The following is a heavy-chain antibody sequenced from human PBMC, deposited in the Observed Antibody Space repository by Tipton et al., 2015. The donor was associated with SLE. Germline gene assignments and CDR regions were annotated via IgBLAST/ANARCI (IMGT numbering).Heavy chain of an antibody. CDR1: GASISNFH. CDR3: ARVISEYSGYDFSYYFDH. Sequence: TLSLTCTVSGASISNFHWSWIRQSAGTGLEWIGRILTSGITNVNPSLKTRVTMSLDTSENQFSLKLSSVTAADTAVYYCARVISEYSGYDFSYYFDHWGQGAMVTVSS. V-gene: IGHV4-4*07. CDR2: ILTSGIT. D-gene: IGHD5-12*01. J-gene: IGHJ4*02.